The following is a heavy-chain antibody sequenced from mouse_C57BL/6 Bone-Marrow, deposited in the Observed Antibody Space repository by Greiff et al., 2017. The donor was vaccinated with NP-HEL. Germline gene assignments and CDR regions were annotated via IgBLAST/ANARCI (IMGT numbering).Heavy chain of an antibody. V-gene: IGHV1-82*01. CDR3: ARGGFYDYDGYYFDY. J-gene: IGHJ2*01. CDR2: IYPGDGDT. Sequence: QVQLKESGPELVKPGASVKISCKASGYAFSSSWMNWVKQRPGKGLEWIGRIYPGDGDTNYNGKVKGKATLTADKSSSTAYMQLSSLTSEDSAVYFCARGGFYDYDGYYFDYWGQGTTLTVSS. D-gene: IGHD2-4*01. CDR1: GYAFSSSW.